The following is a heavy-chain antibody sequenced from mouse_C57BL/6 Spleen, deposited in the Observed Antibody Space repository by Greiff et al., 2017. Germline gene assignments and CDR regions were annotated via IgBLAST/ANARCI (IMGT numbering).Heavy chain of an antibody. Sequence: VKLMESGAELVRPGASVTLSCKASGYTFTDYEMHWVKQTPVHGLEWIGAIDPETGGTAYNQKFKGKAILTADKSSSTAYMELRSLTSEDSAVYYCTSGTTVYYFDYWGQGTTLTVSS. CDR3: TSGTTVYYFDY. CDR1: GYTFTDYE. J-gene: IGHJ2*01. CDR2: IDPETGGT. D-gene: IGHD1-1*01. V-gene: IGHV1-15*01.